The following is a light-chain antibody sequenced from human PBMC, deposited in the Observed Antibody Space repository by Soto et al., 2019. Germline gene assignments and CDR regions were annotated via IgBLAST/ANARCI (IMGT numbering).Light chain of an antibody. J-gene: IGLJ2*01. V-gene: IGLV1-40*01. CDR2: GNS. Sequence: QSVLTQPPSVSGAPGQRVTISCTGSSSNIGAGYDVLWYQQFPGRGPKLRIYGNSNRPSGVPERFSGSKSGTSACLAITGLRAEDEADYCCQSYDSSLGGWVVFGGGTKLTVL. CDR3: QSYDSSLGGWVV. CDR1: SSNIGAGYD.